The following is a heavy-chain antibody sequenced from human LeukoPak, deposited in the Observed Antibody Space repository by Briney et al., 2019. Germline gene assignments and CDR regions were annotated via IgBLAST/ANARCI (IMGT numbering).Heavy chain of an antibody. CDR3: AKGILWFGELWYAFDI. V-gene: IGHV3-30*18. CDR1: GFTFSSYG. D-gene: IGHD3-10*01. CDR2: ISYDGSNK. J-gene: IGHJ3*02. Sequence: GGSLRLSCAASGFTFSSYGMHWVRQAPGKGLEWVAVISYDGSNKYYADSVKGRFTISRDNSKNTLYLQMNSLRAEDTAVYYCAKGILWFGELWYAFDIWGQGTIVTVSS.